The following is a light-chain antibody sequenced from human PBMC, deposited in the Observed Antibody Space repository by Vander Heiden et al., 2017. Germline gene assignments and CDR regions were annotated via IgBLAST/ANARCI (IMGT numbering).Light chain of an antibody. J-gene: IGLJ2*01. CDR3: QAWGSSTVV. Sequence: SYELTQPPPLSVSPAQTVSITCSGDKLGDKYASWYQRKPGHSPVLFIFQDSKRPSGIPERFSGSISGNTATLTISRTQAMDEADYYCQAWGSSTVVFGGGTKLTV. CDR1: KLGDKY. CDR2: QDS. V-gene: IGLV3-1*01.